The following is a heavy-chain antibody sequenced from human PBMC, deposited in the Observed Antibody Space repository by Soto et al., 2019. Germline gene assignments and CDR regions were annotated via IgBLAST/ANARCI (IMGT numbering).Heavy chain of an antibody. CDR3: AAALREGGPHYYYQGRDV. CDR2: IVVGSGNT. D-gene: IGHD1-26*01. J-gene: IGHJ6*04. Sequence: SVKVSCKASGFTFTSSAVQWVRQARGQRLEWIGWIVVGSGNTNYAQRLQERVTITRDMSTSTAYMELSSLRSEDTAEYYCAAALREGGPHYYYQGRDVWGKGPTVTVS. CDR1: GFTFTSSA. V-gene: IGHV1-58*01.